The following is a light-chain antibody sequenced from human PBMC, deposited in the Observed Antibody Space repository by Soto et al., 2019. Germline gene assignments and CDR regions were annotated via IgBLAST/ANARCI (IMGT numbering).Light chain of an antibody. Sequence: DIVLTQSPGTLSLSPGERATLSCRASQIVSSNHLAWYQQKPGQAPRLLIYGGSSRATGIPVRFSGSGSETDFTLTITRLEPEDFAVYYCKQYSSSRTFGQGTKVDIK. V-gene: IGKV3-20*01. J-gene: IGKJ1*01. CDR3: KQYSSSRT. CDR2: GGS. CDR1: QIVSSNH.